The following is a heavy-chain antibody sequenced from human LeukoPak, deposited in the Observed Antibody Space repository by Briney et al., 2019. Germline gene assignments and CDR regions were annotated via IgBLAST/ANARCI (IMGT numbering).Heavy chain of an antibody. D-gene: IGHD3-9*01. CDR1: GYTFTSYD. Sequence: ASVKVSCKASGYTFTSYDINWVRQATGQGLEWMGWMNPNSGNTGYAQKFQGRVTMTRNTSISTAYMELSSLRSEDTAVYYCARGGIMDILTGYLSYDYYYYYMDVWGKGTTVTISS. CDR3: ARGGIMDILTGYLSYDYYYYYMDV. CDR2: MNPNSGNT. J-gene: IGHJ6*03. V-gene: IGHV1-8*01.